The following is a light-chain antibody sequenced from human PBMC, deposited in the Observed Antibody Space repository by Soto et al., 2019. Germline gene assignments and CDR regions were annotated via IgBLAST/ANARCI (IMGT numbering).Light chain of an antibody. J-gene: IGKJ3*01. CDR2: GAS. V-gene: IGKV3-20*01. CDR3: QQYVSSPPSVT. Sequence: EVVWPKSPEPLSFSPGERATFSCRASQTVSSSYLTWYQQKPGQAPRLLIYGASSRATGIPDRFSGSGSGTDFTLTISRLEPEDFAVYYCQQYVSSPPSVTFCPGTKVAI. CDR1: QTVSSSY.